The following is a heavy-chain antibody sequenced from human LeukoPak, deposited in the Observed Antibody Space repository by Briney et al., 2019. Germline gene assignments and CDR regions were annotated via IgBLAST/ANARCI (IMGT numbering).Heavy chain of an antibody. D-gene: IGHD3-10*01. V-gene: IGHV4-59*12. CDR3: ASTNYNPSLKSRGTISVATSKNQFYLELSSVTAADTAVYYCARGRGDTSTTVTTGEMDV. J-gene: IGHJ6*02. Sequence: SETLSLTCAVSGGSLSSYYWSWIRQPPGKGLEWIGYIYYSGNTKYNPSLKSRVTISGDTSKNQFSLKLSSSTAADTAVVYCASTNYNPSLKSRGTISVATSKNQFYLELSSVTAADTAVYYCARGRGDTSTTVTTGEMDVWGQGTTVTVSS. CDR1: GGSLSSYY. CDR2: IYYSGNT.